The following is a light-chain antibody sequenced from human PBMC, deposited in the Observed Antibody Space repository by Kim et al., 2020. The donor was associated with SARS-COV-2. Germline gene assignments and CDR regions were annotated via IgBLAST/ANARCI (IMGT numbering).Light chain of an antibody. Sequence: ASVKLTCTLGSGHSSYAIGWHQQQPEKGPRYLMKLNSDGSHSKGDGIPDRFSGSSSGAERYLTISSLQSEDEADYYCQTWGTGIQVFGGGTKLTVL. CDR2: LNSDGSH. J-gene: IGLJ3*02. V-gene: IGLV4-69*01. CDR3: QTWGTGIQV. CDR1: SGHSSYA.